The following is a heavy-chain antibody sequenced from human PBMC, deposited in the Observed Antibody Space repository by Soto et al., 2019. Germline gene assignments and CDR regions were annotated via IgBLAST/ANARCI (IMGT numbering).Heavy chain of an antibody. CDR3: ARDMGYCSSTSCYWGPYYYYYYGMDV. V-gene: IGHV3-33*01. D-gene: IGHD2-2*01. CDR2: IWYDGSNK. CDR1: GFTFSSYG. J-gene: IGHJ6*02. Sequence: GGSLRLSCAASGFTFSSYGMHWVRQAPGKGLEWVAVIWYDGSNKYYADSVKGRFTISRDNSKNTLYLQMNSLRAEDTAVYYCARDMGYCSSTSCYWGPYYYYYYGMDVWGQGTTVTVSS.